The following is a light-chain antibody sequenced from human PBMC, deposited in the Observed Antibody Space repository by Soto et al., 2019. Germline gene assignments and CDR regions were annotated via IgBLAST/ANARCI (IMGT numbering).Light chain of an antibody. CDR1: QSISSW. Sequence: DIQISQSPSTLSAAVGGTVTITCRASQSISSWLAWYQQKPGIAPKLLIYKASTLQSGVSSRFSGSGYGTVFTLTISHLQPDDSGTYYCQQYDVYSTFGQGTKVDIK. J-gene: IGKJ1*01. CDR3: QQYDVYST. V-gene: IGKV1-5*03. CDR2: KAS.